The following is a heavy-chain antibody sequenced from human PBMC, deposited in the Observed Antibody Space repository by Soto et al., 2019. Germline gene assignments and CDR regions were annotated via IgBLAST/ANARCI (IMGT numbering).Heavy chain of an antibody. J-gene: IGHJ4*02. CDR2: ISGSGGST. CDR3: AKDGGQQRRVNYFDY. CDR1: GFTFSSYA. D-gene: IGHD6-13*01. Sequence: EVQLLESGGGLVQPGGSLRLSCAASGFTFSSYAMSWVRQAPGKGLEWVSAISGSGGSTYYADSVKGRFTISRDNSKNKLYLQMNSLRAEDTAVYYCAKDGGQQRRVNYFDYWGQGTLVTVSS. V-gene: IGHV3-23*01.